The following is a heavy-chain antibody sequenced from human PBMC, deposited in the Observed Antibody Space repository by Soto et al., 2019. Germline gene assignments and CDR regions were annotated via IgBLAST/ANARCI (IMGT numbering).Heavy chain of an antibody. CDR1: GYTFTSYW. V-gene: IGHV5-51*01. J-gene: IGHJ5*02. D-gene: IGHD3-22*01. Sequence: GESLKISCKGSGYTFTSYWIGWVCQMPGKGLEWMGFIYPGDSDTRYSPSFQGQVTMSADKSIGTAYLQWNNLEASDTAMYYCARRYDFDSLLDLWGQGTLVTVSS. CDR2: IYPGDSDT. CDR3: ARRYDFDSLLDL.